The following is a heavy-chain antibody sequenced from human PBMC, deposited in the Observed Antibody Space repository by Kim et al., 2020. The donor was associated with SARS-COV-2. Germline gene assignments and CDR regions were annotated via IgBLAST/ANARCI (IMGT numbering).Heavy chain of an antibody. Sequence: RSGPSVQGKVTISVDKSISTAYLQWSSLKASDSAVYYCARLSYDTIRFDYWGQGTLVAVSS. D-gene: IGHD3-10*01. J-gene: IGHJ4*02. V-gene: IGHV5-51*01. CDR3: ARLSYDTIRFDY.